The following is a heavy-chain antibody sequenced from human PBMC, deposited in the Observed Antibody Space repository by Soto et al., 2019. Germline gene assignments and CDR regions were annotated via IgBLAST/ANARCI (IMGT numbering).Heavy chain of an antibody. Sequence: QVQLQESGPGLVKPSQTLSLTCTVSGGSISSGDYYWSWIRQPPGKGLEWIGYIYYSGSTYYNPSLKSRVTISVDTSKNQFSLKLSSVTAADTAVYYCAAVAGLYYYYYGMDVWGQGTTVTVSS. CDR3: AAVAGLYYYYYGMDV. V-gene: IGHV4-30-4*01. CDR2: IYYSGST. CDR1: GGSISSGDYY. D-gene: IGHD6-19*01. J-gene: IGHJ6*02.